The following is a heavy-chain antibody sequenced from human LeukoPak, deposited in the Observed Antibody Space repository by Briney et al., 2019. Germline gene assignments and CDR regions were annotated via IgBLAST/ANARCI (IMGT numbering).Heavy chain of an antibody. V-gene: IGHV3-23*01. CDR1: GFTFSSYA. CDR3: AKDPGGYYDSSGFGY. J-gene: IGHJ4*02. D-gene: IGHD3-22*01. Sequence: PGGSLRLSCAASGFTFSSYAMSWVRQAPGKGLEWVSAISGSGGSTYYADSVKGRFTISRDNSKNTLYLQMNSLRAEDTAVYCCAKDPGGYYDSSGFGYWGQGTLVTVSS. CDR2: ISGSGGST.